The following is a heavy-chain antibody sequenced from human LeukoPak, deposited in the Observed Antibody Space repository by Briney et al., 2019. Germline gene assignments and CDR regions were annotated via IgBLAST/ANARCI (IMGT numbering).Heavy chain of an antibody. CDR2: IYYSGST. CDR3: ALGYYYGMDV. V-gene: IGHV4-61*01. Sequence: SETLSLTCTVSGGSVSSGSYYWSWIRQPPGKGLEWIGYIYYSGSTNYNPSLKSRVTISVDTSKNQFSLKLSSVTAADTAVYYCALGYYYGMDVWGQGTTVTDSS. J-gene: IGHJ6*02. CDR1: GGSVSSGSYY.